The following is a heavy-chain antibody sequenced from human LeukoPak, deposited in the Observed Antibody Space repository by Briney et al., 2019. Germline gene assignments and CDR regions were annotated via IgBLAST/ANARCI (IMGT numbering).Heavy chain of an antibody. CDR3: ARLIRAEMWFDP. V-gene: IGHV4-59*01. CDR2: IYYSGST. CDR1: GGSISSYY. D-gene: IGHD1-14*01. J-gene: IGHJ5*02. Sequence: PSETLSLTCTVSGGSISSYYWSWIRQPPGKGLEWIGYIYYSGSTNYNPSLKSRVTISVDTSKNQFSLKLSSVTAADTAVYYCARLIRAEMWFDPWGQGTLVTVSS.